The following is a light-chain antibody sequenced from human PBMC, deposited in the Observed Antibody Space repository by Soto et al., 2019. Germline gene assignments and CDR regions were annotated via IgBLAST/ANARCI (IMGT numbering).Light chain of an antibody. Sequence: EIVMTQSPVTLSVSPGERATLSCRASQSVRSTYLAWYQQKPGQAPRLLIFGVSNRAAGIPARFSGSGSGTEFTLTVSSLQSEDFAVYYCQQYIKWPITFGQGTRLEIK. V-gene: IGKV3-15*01. J-gene: IGKJ5*01. CDR2: GVS. CDR1: QSVRSTY. CDR3: QQYIKWPIT.